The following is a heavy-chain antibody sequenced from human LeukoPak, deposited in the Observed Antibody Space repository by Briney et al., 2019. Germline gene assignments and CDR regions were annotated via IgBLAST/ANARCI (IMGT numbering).Heavy chain of an antibody. CDR3: ARVELSITMVRGVITTFDY. CDR1: GYTFTSYG. CDR2: ISAYNGNT. Sequence: ASVTVSCTASGYTFTSYGISWVRQAPGQGLEWMGWISAYNGNTNYAQKLQGRVTMTTDTSTSTAYMELRSLRSDDTAVYYCARVELSITMVRGVITTFDYWGQGTLVTVSS. D-gene: IGHD3-10*01. J-gene: IGHJ4*02. V-gene: IGHV1-18*01.